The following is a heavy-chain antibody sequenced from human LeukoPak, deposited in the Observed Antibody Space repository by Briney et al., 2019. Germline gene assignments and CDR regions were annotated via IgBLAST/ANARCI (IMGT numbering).Heavy chain of an antibody. CDR1: GVSVSDYY. D-gene: IGHD2-15*01. V-gene: IGHV4-34*01. CDR3: ARIRCGRSLARCYNH. Sequence: PSETLSLTCAVSGVSVSDYYWSWIRQSPERGLEWIGEVSPGGYTTYNPSLRSRVIISEDTSENQLSLNVTSVTAADTALYYCARIRCGRSLARCYNHWAQGSLVTVSS. J-gene: IGHJ5*02. CDR2: VSPGGYT.